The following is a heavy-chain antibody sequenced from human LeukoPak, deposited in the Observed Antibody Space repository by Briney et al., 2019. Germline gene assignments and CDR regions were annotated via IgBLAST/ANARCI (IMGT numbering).Heavy chain of an antibody. CDR1: GGSISIGDYK. J-gene: IGHJ5*02. D-gene: IGHD1-14*01. CDR3: AKTGWRGGGTFNEFDP. V-gene: IGHV4-30-4*01. Sequence: SETLSLTCTLSGGSISIGDYKWSWIRQSPGKGLEWIGYIYSNGSAYSNPSLKSRLTISIDTSRNQFSLKLRSVTAADTAVYYCAKTGWRGGGTFNEFDPWGQGTLVTVSS. CDR2: IYSNGSA.